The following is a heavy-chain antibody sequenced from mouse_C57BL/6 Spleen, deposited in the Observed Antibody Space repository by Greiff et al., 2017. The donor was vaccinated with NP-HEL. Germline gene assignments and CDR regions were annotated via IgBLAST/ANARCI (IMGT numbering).Heavy chain of an antibody. Sequence: QVQLQQSGPELVKPGASVKISCKASGYAFSSSWMNWVKQRPGKGLEWIGRIYPGDGDTNYNGKFKGKATLTADKSSSTAYMQLSSLTSADSAVYFCARVYNDGYVLYSFDYWGQGTTLTVSS. CDR1: GYAFSSSW. D-gene: IGHD2-3*01. J-gene: IGHJ2*01. CDR2: IYPGDGDT. CDR3: ARVYNDGYVLYSFDY. V-gene: IGHV1-82*01.